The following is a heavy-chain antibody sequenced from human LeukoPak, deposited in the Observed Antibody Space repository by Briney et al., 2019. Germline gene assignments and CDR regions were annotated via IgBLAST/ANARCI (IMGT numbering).Heavy chain of an antibody. CDR2: ISTSSSYI. V-gene: IGHV3-21*01. D-gene: IGHD3-10*01. J-gene: IGHJ4*02. CDR1: GFTFSSHS. Sequence: GGSLRLSCAASGFTFSSHSMNWVRQAPGKGLEWVSSISTSSSYIYYADSVKGRFTISRDNAKNSLYLQMNSLRAEDTAVYYCAKDRAAMRITMVRGVAPLYWGQGTLVTVSS. CDR3: AKDRAAMRITMVRGVAPLY.